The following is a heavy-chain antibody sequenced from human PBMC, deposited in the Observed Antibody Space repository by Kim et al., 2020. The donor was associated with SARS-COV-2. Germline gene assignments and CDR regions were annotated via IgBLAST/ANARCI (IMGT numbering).Heavy chain of an antibody. V-gene: IGHV1-3*01. CDR1: GYTFTTYT. J-gene: IGHJ5*02. D-gene: IGHD1-1*01. Sequence: KASGYTFTTYTIHWLRQAPGQRLEWMGWISAAKGNTKYSQKFQGRVTLTRDTSASTSYMELSSLRSEDTAVFYCARGTTAGWFDLWGQGTLAT. CDR2: ISAAKGNT. CDR3: ARGTTAGWFDL.